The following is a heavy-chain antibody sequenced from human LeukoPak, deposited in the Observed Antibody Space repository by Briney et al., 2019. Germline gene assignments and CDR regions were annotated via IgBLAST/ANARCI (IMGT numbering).Heavy chain of an antibody. J-gene: IGHJ4*02. Sequence: SETLSLTCTVSGGSISSSNYYWGWIRQPPGKGLEWIGNIYYSGSTYYKPFLKTRVTISVDTSKNQFPLKLTSVTAADTAVYYCARHASVDGNWPRPLDYWGQGSLVTVSS. CDR2: IYYSGST. CDR1: GGSISSSNYY. V-gene: IGHV4-39*01. D-gene: IGHD6-19*01. CDR3: ARHASVDGNWPRPLDY.